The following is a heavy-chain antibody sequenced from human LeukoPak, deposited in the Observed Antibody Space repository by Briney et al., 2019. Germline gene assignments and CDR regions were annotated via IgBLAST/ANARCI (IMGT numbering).Heavy chain of an antibody. CDR2: IRQEGNKK. J-gene: IGHJ4*02. CDR3: ATDTGHGYFES. D-gene: IGHD4-17*01. V-gene: IGHV3-7*01. Sequence: GGSLRLSCAASGFIFSNYWMSWLRQAPGKGLEWVANIRQEGNKKNYVDSVEGRFTIYRDNVKNSVYLQMTSLRAEDTAVYYCATDTGHGYFESWGQGTLATVSS. CDR1: GFIFSNYW.